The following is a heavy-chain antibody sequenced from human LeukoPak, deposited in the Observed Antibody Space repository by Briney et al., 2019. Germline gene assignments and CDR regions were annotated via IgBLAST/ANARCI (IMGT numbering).Heavy chain of an antibody. CDR3: AKDRPSGSYSLGGDY. CDR1: GFTFSSYA. CDR2: ISGSGGST. J-gene: IGHJ4*02. V-gene: IGHV3-23*01. D-gene: IGHD1-26*01. Sequence: GGSLRLSCAASGFTFSSYAMSWVRQAPGKGLEWVSAISGSGGSTYYADSVKGRFTISRDNSKNTLYPQMNSLRAEDTAVYYCAKDRPSGSYSLGGDYWGQGTLVTVSS.